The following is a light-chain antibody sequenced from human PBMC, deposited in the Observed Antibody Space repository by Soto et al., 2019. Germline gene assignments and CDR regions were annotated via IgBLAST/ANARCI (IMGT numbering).Light chain of an antibody. CDR2: EVS. Sequence: QSALTQPASVSGSPGQSITISCTGTSSDVGDYNYVCWYQHHPGKAPKLIIYEVSNRPSGVSDRFSGSKSGNTASLTISGLQAADEADYYCSSYTSSSTEVFGTGTKVTVL. CDR3: SSYTSSSTEV. V-gene: IGLV2-14*01. J-gene: IGLJ1*01. CDR1: SSDVGDYNY.